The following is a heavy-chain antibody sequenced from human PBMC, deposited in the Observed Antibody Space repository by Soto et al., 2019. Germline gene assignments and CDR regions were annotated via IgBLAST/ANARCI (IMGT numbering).Heavy chain of an antibody. D-gene: IGHD4-4*01. CDR2: IQSDGSST. Sequence: EVQLVESGGGLVQPGGSLRLSCAASGFTFNNYWMHWVRQAPGKGLLWVSRIQSDGSSTDYADSVKGRFTISRDNAKNTLYLQMNSLRAEDTAVDDCARGGNPDYWGQGTLVTVSS. V-gene: IGHV3-74*01. CDR3: ARGGNPDY. CDR1: GFTFNNYW. J-gene: IGHJ4*02.